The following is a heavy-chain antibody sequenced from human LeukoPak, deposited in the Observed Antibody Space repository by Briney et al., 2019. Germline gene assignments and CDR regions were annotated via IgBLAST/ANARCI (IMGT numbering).Heavy chain of an antibody. CDR2: ISAYNGNT. Sequence: GASVKVSCKASGYTFTSYGISWVRQAPGQGLEWMGWISAYNGNTNYAQKLQGRVTMTTETSTSTAYMELRSLRSDDTAVYYCARHPPPTYYYDSSGYYYFDYWGQGTLVTVSS. CDR1: GYTFTSYG. V-gene: IGHV1-18*01. D-gene: IGHD3-22*01. J-gene: IGHJ4*02. CDR3: ARHPPPTYYYDSSGYYYFDY.